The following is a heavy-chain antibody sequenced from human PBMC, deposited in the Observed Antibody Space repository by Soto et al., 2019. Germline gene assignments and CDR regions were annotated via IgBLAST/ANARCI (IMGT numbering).Heavy chain of an antibody. V-gene: IGHV3-33*01. D-gene: IGHD1-26*01. CDR1: GFTFSSYG. J-gene: IGHJ6*02. CDR3: ARGGWELLHYYYGMDV. CDR2: IWYDGSNK. Sequence: QVQLVASGGGVVQPGRSLRLSCAASGFTFSSYGMHWVRQAPGKGLEWVAVIWYDGSNKYYADSVKGRFTISRDNSKNTLYLQMNSLRAEDTAVYYCARGGWELLHYYYGMDVWGQGTTVTVSS.